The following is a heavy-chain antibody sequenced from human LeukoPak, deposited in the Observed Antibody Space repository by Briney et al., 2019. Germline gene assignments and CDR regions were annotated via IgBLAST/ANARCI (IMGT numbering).Heavy chain of an antibody. J-gene: IGHJ4*02. CDR2: IKQDGSEK. V-gene: IGHV3-7*01. CDR3: ARDLPDY. Sequence: GGSLRLSCAGSGFIFSSYWMSWVRQAPGKGLEWVANIKQDGSEKFYVDSVKGRFTISRDNAKNSLYLQMNSLRAEGTAVYYCARDLPDYWGQGTLVTVSS. CDR1: GFIFSSYW.